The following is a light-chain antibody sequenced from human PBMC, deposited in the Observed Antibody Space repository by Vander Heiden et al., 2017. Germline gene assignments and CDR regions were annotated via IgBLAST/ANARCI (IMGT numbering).Light chain of an antibody. J-gene: IGKJ4*01. CDR2: AAS. CDR3: QQSYSTPLT. CDR1: QSIRNY. Sequence: DIQLTQSPSSLSASVGDRVTITCRASQSIRNYLNWHQQKPGKAPKLLIYAASSLQSGVPSRFTVSGSRTDFTLTISSLQPEDFATYYCQQSYSTPLTFGGGTKVEI. V-gene: IGKV1-39*01.